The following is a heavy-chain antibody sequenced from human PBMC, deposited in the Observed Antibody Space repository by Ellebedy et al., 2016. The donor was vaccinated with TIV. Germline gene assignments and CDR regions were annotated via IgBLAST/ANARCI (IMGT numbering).Heavy chain of an antibody. V-gene: IGHV3-33*08. D-gene: IGHD6-6*01. Sequence: PGGSLRLSCEVSGFTFRNYGMHWVRQAPGKGLEWVAVIWDDGSNEYYGDSVKGRFTISRDNSRNTLYLRMFSLGAEDTAVYYCAREYTDSSEFFCWFDPWGQGTLVTVSS. J-gene: IGHJ5*02. CDR3: AREYTDSSEFFCWFDP. CDR1: GFTFRNYG. CDR2: IWDDGSNE.